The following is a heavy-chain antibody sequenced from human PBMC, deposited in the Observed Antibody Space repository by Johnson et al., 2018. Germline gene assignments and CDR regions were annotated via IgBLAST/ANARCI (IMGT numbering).Heavy chain of an antibody. CDR1: GFTVDDYA. CDR2: INWNGGST. CDR3: AGGAAAIGTNCRITSCRTNCAV. Sequence: VQLQESGGGVVRPGRSLRLSCAASGFTVDDYAMSWVRQAPGKGLEWVSGINWNGGSTGYAYSVKGRFTISRDIAKNSLYLQMTSVRADDTALYQCAGGAAAIGTNCRITSCRTNCAVWGQVTTVTVSS. V-gene: IGHV3-20*01. D-gene: IGHD2-2*01. J-gene: IGHJ3*01.